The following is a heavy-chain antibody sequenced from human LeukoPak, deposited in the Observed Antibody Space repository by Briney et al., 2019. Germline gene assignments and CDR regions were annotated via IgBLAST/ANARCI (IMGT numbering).Heavy chain of an antibody. CDR2: ISGSGGNT. D-gene: IGHD1-26*01. CDR3: ARETSGRNWGIDY. V-gene: IGHV3-23*01. J-gene: IGHJ4*02. CDR1: GFTFSNCA. Sequence: PGGSLRLSCAASGFTFSNCAMSWVRQAPGKGLEWVSAISGSGGNTYYADSVKGRFTISRDNSKNTLYLQMNSLGAEDTAVYYCARETSGRNWGIDYWGQGTLVTVSS.